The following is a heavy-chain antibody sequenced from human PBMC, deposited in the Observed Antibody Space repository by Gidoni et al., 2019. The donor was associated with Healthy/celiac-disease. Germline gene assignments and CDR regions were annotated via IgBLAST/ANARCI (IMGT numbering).Heavy chain of an antibody. J-gene: IGHJ4*02. CDR1: GFPFSSYS. Sequence: EVQLVESGGGLVKPGGSLRLSCAASGFPFSSYSMNWVRQAPGKGLEWVSSISSSGSTIYYADSVKGRFTISRDNAKNSLYLQMNSLRAEDTAVYYCAKIFGVVPRFDYWGQGTLVTVSS. CDR2: ISSSGSTI. D-gene: IGHD3-3*01. CDR3: AKIFGVVPRFDY. V-gene: IGHV3-21*01.